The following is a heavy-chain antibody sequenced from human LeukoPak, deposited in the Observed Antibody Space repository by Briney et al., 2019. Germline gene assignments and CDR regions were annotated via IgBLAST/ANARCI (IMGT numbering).Heavy chain of an antibody. CDR1: GYTFTGYY. J-gene: IGHJ4*02. Sequence: ASGKVSCKASGYTFTGYYMHWVRQGPGQGLELMGWFNPNSGGTNYAQKFQGRVTMTRDTSISTAYVELSRLRSDDTAVYYCARDGVRGDSYGYYRPYFDYWGQGTLVTVSS. D-gene: IGHD5-18*01. CDR2: FNPNSGGT. V-gene: IGHV1-2*02. CDR3: ARDGVRGDSYGYYRPYFDY.